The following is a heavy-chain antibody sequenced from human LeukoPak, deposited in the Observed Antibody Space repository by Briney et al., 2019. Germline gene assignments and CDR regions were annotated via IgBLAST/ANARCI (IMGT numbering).Heavy chain of an antibody. CDR2: INEDEKDK. V-gene: IGHV3-7*03. J-gene: IGHJ4*02. Sequence: GGSLSLSCAASGFKCSSYCMMWVRRAQGKGGEGVATINEDEKDKFQVDSGKGGFTIFRDNANNSLYLQMNSLRAEDTAVYYCARGRIQLWNYWGQGPLVTVSS. D-gene: IGHD5-18*01. CDR3: ARGRIQLWNY. CDR1: GFKCSSYC.